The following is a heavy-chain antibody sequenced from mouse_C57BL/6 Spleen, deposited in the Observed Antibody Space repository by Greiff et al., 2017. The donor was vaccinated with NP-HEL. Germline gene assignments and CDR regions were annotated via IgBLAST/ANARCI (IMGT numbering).Heavy chain of an antibody. D-gene: IGHD2-4*01. CDR1: GYSITSGYD. CDR2: ISYSGST. CDR3: AREDDYDPSFAY. V-gene: IGHV3-1*01. J-gene: IGHJ3*01. Sequence: EVKLVESGPGMVKPSQSLSLTCTVTGYSITSGYDWHWIRHFPGNKLEWMGYISYSGSTNYNPSLKSRISITHDTSKNHFFLKLNSVTTEDTATYYCAREDDYDPSFAYWGQGTLVTVSA.